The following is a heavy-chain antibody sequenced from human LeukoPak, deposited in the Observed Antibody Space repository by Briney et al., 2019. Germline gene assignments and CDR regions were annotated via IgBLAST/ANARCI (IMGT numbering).Heavy chain of an antibody. J-gene: IGHJ5*02. Sequence: PSETLSLTCTVSGGSISSYYWSWIRQPPGKGLEWIGYIYYTGSTNYNPSLKSRVTISVDTSKNQFSLKLSSVTAADTAVYYCARTGYGDPRWFDPWGQGTLVTVSS. D-gene: IGHD4-17*01. CDR2: IYYTGST. V-gene: IGHV4-59*08. CDR3: ARTGYGDPRWFDP. CDR1: GGSISSYY.